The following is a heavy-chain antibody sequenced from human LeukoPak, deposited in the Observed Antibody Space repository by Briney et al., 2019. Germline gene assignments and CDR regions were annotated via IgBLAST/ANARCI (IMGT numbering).Heavy chain of an antibody. V-gene: IGHV3-9*01. CDR3: ARSPSPYDILPPEY. J-gene: IGHJ4*02. CDR1: GFTFSSYW. Sequence: GGSLRLSCAASGFTFSSYWMHWVRQAPGKGLEWVSGISWNSGSIGYADSVKGRFTISRDNAKNSLYLQMNSLRAEDTALYYCARSPSPYDILPPEYWGQGTLVTVSS. D-gene: IGHD3-9*01. CDR2: ISWNSGSI.